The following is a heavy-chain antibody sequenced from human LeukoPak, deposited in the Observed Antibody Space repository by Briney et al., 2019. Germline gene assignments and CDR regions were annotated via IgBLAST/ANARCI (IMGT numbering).Heavy chain of an antibody. D-gene: IGHD6-13*01. CDR3: ATGSSWYGD. J-gene: IGHJ4*02. Sequence: GGSLRLSCAASGFTLSSYWMTWVRQAPGKGLEWVSYISSSSSTIYYADSVKGRFTISRDNAKNSLYLQMNSLRAEDTAVYYCATGSSWYGDWGQGTLVTVSS. CDR1: GFTLSSYW. CDR2: ISSSSSTI. V-gene: IGHV3-48*01.